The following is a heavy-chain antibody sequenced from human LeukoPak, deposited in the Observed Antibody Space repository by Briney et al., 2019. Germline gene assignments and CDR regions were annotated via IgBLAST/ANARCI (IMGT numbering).Heavy chain of an antibody. Sequence: SVKVSCKASGGTFSSYAISWVRQAPGQGLEWMGGIIPIFGTANYAQKFQGRVTITADESTSTAYMELSSLRSEDTAVYYCAREFWETPGDPEVYYFDYWGQGTLVTVSS. V-gene: IGHV1-69*13. CDR2: IIPIFGTA. CDR3: AREFWETPGDPEVYYFDY. CDR1: GGTFSSYA. J-gene: IGHJ4*02. D-gene: IGHD3-10*01.